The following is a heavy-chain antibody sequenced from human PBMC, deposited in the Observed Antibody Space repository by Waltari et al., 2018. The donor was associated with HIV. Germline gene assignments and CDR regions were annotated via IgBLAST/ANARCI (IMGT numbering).Heavy chain of an antibody. J-gene: IGHJ6*02. D-gene: IGHD6-13*01. V-gene: IGHV3-33*08. CDR2: RWYDGSNK. CDR1: GFNFNKHG. Sequence: QEQVVETGGGVGQYGRSLRLSCANCGFNFNKHGLTWARTVPGKGLEWVAIRWYDGSNKYFADSVKGRFTISRDNSKNTLYLQMNSLRAEDTAVYYCARDRSSSWYGRDYYYYGMDVWGQGTTVTVSS. CDR3: ARDRSSSWYGRDYYYYGMDV.